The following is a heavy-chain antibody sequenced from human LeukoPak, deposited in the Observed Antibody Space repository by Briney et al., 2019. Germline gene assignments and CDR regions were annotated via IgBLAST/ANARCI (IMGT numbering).Heavy chain of an antibody. CDR2: ISYDGSNK. V-gene: IGHV3-30-3*01. CDR1: GFSFSSYA. CDR3: ARDGGAAAGTGYFDC. J-gene: IGHJ4*02. D-gene: IGHD6-13*01. Sequence: GGSLRLSCAASGFSFSSYAMHWVRQAPGKGLEWVALISYDGSNKYYADSVKGRFTISRDNSKSTLYMQMNSLRAEDTAVYYCARDGGAAAGTGYFDCWGQGTLVTVSS.